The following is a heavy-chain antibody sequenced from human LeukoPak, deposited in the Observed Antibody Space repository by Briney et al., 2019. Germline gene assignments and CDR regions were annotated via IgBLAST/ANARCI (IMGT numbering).Heavy chain of an antibody. CDR3: ARGTGVVVPAAIRGNYYYYMDV. J-gene: IGHJ6*03. CDR1: GGSISSYY. CDR2: INHSGST. V-gene: IGHV4-34*01. D-gene: IGHD2-2*01. Sequence: SETLSLTCTVSGGSISSYYWSWIRQPPGKGLEWIGEINHSGSTNYNPSLKSRVTISLDTSKNQFSLKLSSVTAADTAVYYCARGTGVVVPAAIRGNYYYYMDVWGKGTTVTVSS.